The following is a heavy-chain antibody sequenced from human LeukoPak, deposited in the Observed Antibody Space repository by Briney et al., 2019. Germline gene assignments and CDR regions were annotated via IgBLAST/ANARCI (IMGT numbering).Heavy chain of an antibody. CDR1: GGTFSSYT. D-gene: IGHD6-13*01. CDR2: IIPILGIA. V-gene: IGHV1-69*02. Sequence: SVKVSCKASGGTFSSYTISWVRQAPGQGLEWMGRIIPILGIANYAQKFQGRVTITADKSTSTAYMELSSLRSEDTAVYYCARAELSSSWTYNWFDPWGQGTLVTVSS. CDR3: ARAELSSSWTYNWFDP. J-gene: IGHJ5*02.